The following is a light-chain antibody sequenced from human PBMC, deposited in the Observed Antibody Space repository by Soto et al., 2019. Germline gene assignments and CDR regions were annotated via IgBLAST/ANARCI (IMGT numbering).Light chain of an antibody. J-gene: IGKJ1*01. Sequence: VMTQSPATMSACPGGRVTLSCRASQSVGSNLAWYQQTPGQAPTLLIYDASSRTTGLPARFSGSGSGTEFTLTISSLQSEDFGVYYCQQYNKWPPWTSGQG. CDR3: QQYNKWPPWT. V-gene: IGKV3-15*01. CDR1: QSVGSN. CDR2: DAS.